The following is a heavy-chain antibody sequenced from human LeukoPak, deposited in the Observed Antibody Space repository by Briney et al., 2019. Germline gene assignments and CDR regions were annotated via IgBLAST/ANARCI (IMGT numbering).Heavy chain of an antibody. Sequence: ASVKVSCKASGYTFTSYGISWVRQAPGQGLEWMGWISAYNGNTNYAQKLQGRVTMTTDTSTSTVYMELRSLRSDDTAVYYCATQLWFGENWYFDYWGQGTLVTVSS. V-gene: IGHV1-18*01. CDR3: ATQLWFGENWYFDY. CDR2: ISAYNGNT. J-gene: IGHJ4*02. CDR1: GYTFTSYG. D-gene: IGHD3-10*01.